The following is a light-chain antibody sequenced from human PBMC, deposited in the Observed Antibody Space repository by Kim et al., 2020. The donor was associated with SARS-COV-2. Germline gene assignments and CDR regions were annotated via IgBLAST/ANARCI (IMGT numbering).Light chain of an antibody. CDR1: KSNIGAGYD. V-gene: IGLV1-40*01. CDR2: GNN. J-gene: IGLJ3*02. Sequence: QSVLTQPPSVSGAPGQGVTISCTGNKSNIGAGYDVQWYQQPPGTAPKLLIYGNNMRPSGVPDRFSASKSDTSASLAITGLQAEDETDYYCQSYDSRLSGWVFGGGTKLTVL. CDR3: QSYDSRLSGWV.